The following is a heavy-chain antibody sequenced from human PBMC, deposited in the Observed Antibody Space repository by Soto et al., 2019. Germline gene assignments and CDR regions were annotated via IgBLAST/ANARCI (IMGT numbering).Heavy chain of an antibody. CDR1: GYSFTSYW. CDR3: ASKDTAMVAPYYYYGMDV. J-gene: IGHJ6*02. Sequence: GESLKISCKGSGYSFTSYWISWVRQMPGKGLEWMGRIDPSDSYTNYSPSFQGHVTISADKSISTAYLQWSSLKASDTAMYYCASKDTAMVAPYYYYGMDVWGQGTTVTVSS. CDR2: IDPSDSYT. V-gene: IGHV5-10-1*01. D-gene: IGHD5-18*01.